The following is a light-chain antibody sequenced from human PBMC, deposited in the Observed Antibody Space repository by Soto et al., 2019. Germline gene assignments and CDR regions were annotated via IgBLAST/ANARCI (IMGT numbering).Light chain of an antibody. CDR2: GAS. J-gene: IGKJ4*01. CDR1: QSVSSY. Sequence: EIGLTQSPYTLSLSAGERATLSWRAVQSVSSYLAWYQQKHGQPPRLVISGASTRAPGIPARFSGFGYGTDFNLTISSLQAEDVAVYYCQQYYSTPLTFGGGTKVDIK. V-gene: IGKV3D-15*01. CDR3: QQYYSTPLT.